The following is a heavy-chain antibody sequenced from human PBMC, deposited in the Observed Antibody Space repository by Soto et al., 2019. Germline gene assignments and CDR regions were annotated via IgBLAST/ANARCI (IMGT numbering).Heavy chain of an antibody. Sequence: ASVNVSCKTSGYTITIYGISWVRQAPGQGLEWMGWISAYNGNTNYAQKLQGRVTMTTDTSTSTAYMELRSLRSDDTAVYYCARDEVGATPDYYYYYGMDVWGQGTTVTVSS. D-gene: IGHD1-26*01. CDR1: GYTITIYG. CDR3: ARDEVGATPDYYYYYGMDV. CDR2: ISAYNGNT. V-gene: IGHV1-18*01. J-gene: IGHJ6*02.